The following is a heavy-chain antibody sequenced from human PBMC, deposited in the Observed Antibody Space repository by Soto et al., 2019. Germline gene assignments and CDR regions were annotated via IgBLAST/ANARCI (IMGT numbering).Heavy chain of an antibody. V-gene: IGHV3-23*01. CDR2: ISGSGGST. CDR1: GFTFSSYA. Sequence: EVQLLESGGGLVQPGGSLRLSCAASGFTFSSYAMSCVRQAPGKGLEWVSAISGSGGSTYYADSVKGRFTISRDNSKNTLYLQMNSLRAEDTAVYYCARRPHVYYYGSGSQGDYWGQGTLVTVSS. D-gene: IGHD3-10*01. J-gene: IGHJ4*02. CDR3: ARRPHVYYYGSGSQGDY.